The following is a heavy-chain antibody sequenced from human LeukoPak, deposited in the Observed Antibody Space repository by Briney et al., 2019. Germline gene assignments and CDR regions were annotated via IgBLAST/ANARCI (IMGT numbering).Heavy chain of an antibody. V-gene: IGHV3-23*01. CDR1: GFTFSSYA. CDR3: AKDKVGWYDSSGYSLFDY. D-gene: IGHD3-22*01. Sequence: PGGSLRLSCAASGFTFSSYAMTWVRQAPGKGLEWVSAISGSGGNTYYADSVKGRFTISRDNSKNTLYLHMNSLRAEDTAVYYCAKDKVGWYDSSGYSLFDYWGQGALVTVSS. J-gene: IGHJ4*02. CDR2: ISGSGGNT.